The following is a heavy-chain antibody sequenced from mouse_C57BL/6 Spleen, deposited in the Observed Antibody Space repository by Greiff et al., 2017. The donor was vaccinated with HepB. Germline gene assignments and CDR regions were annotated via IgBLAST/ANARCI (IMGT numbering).Heavy chain of an antibody. CDR1: GFTFSDYY. Sequence: EVKLMESEGGLVQPGSSMKLSCTASGFTFSDYYMAWVRQVPEKGLEWVANINYDGSSTYYLDSLQSRFIISRDNAKNILHLQMSRLKSEDTATYYCARDRGGSFFDYWGQGTTLTVSS. V-gene: IGHV5-16*01. D-gene: IGHD1-1*02. CDR3: ARDRGGSFFDY. J-gene: IGHJ2*01. CDR2: INYDGSST.